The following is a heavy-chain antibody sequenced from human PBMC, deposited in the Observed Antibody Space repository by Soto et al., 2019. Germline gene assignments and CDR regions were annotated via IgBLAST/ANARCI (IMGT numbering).Heavy chain of an antibody. CDR1: GYTFTSYY. Sequence: ASVKVSCKASGYTFTSYYMHWVRQAPGQGLEWMGWINPNSGGTKSAEKFQGRVTMTRDTSISTAYMELSRLTSDDTAVYYCASAAVTGTAGLGFWGQGTQVTVSS. J-gene: IGHJ4*02. V-gene: IGHV1-2*02. CDR2: INPNSGGT. CDR3: ASAAVTGTAGLGF. D-gene: IGHD6-19*01.